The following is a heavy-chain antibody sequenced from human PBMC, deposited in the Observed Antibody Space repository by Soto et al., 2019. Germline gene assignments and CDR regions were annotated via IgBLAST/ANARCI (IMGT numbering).Heavy chain of an antibody. Sequence: ASVKVSCKASGGTFSSYAISWVRQAPGQGLEWMGGIIPIFGTANYAQKFQGRVTITADESTSTAYMELSSLRSEDTAVYYCARIRPDVVVTAKGAFDIWGQGTMVTVSS. CDR1: GGTFSSYA. D-gene: IGHD2-21*02. J-gene: IGHJ3*02. CDR2: IIPIFGTA. V-gene: IGHV1-69*13. CDR3: ARIRPDVVVTAKGAFDI.